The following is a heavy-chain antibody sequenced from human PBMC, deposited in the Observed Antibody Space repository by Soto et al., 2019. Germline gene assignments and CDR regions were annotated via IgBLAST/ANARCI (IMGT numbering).Heavy chain of an antibody. CDR1: GGSFSDYH. CDR2: IYHSGDT. Sequence: SETLSLTCAVYGGSFSDYHWSWIRRPPGKGLEWIGEIYHSGDTNYNPSLKSRVTISVDTSKNQFSLKLSSVTAADTAVYYCATDVWARLDWGQGTLVTVSS. CDR3: ATDVWARLD. V-gene: IGHV4-34*01. J-gene: IGHJ4*02. D-gene: IGHD6-19*01.